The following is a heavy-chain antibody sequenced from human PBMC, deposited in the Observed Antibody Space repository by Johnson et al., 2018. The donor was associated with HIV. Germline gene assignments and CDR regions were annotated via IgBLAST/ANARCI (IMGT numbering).Heavy chain of an antibody. CDR2: ISGSGGST. V-gene: IGHV3-23*04. D-gene: IGHD3-3*01. CDR3: TGVSSTSWALDI. CDR1: GFTVSRNY. Sequence: VQLVESGGGLVQPGGSLRLSCAASGFTVSRNYMNWVRQAPGKGLEWVSAISGSGGSTYYADSVKGRFTISRDNSKNTLYLQMHSLRGDDTAVYYCTGVSSTSWALDIWGQGTLVTVSS. J-gene: IGHJ3*02.